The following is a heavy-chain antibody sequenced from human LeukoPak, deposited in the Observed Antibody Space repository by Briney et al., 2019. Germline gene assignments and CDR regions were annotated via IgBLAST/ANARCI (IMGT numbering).Heavy chain of an antibody. Sequence: SVKVSCTASGGTFSSYAISWVRQAPGQGLEWMGGIIPIFGTANYAQKFQGRVTITADGSTSTAYMELSSLRSEDTAVDYCARGPARISKGNWFDPWGQGTLVTVSS. J-gene: IGHJ5*02. D-gene: IGHD2-15*01. CDR2: IIPIFGTA. CDR3: ARGPARISKGNWFDP. V-gene: IGHV1-69*13. CDR1: GGTFSSYA.